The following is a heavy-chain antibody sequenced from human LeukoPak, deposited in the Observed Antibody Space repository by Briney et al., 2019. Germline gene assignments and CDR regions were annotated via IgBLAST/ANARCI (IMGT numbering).Heavy chain of an antibody. CDR3: ARDSTMLTAFDI. CDR2: IYYSGST. J-gene: IGHJ3*02. CDR1: GGSISSSSYY. Sequence: SETLSLTCTVSGGSISSSSYYWGWIRQPPGKGLEWIGSIYYSGSTYYNPSLKSRVTISVDTSKNQFSLKLSSVTAADTAVYYCARDSTMLTAFDIWGQGTMVTVSS. V-gene: IGHV4-39*07. D-gene: IGHD3-10*02.